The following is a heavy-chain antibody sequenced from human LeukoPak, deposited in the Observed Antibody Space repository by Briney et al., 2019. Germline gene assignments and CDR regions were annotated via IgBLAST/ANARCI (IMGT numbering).Heavy chain of an antibody. V-gene: IGHV4-59*08. CDR2: IYYSGST. D-gene: IGHD3-22*01. CDR3: ARRWRRDSSGYYRGYYFDY. CDR1: GGSISSYY. J-gene: IGHJ4*02. Sequence: SQTLSLTCTVSGGSISSYYWNWIRQPPGRGLEWIGYIYYSGSTNYNPSLKSRVTISVDTSKNQFSLKLSSVTAADTAVYYCARRWRRDSSGYYRGYYFDYWGQGTLVTVSS.